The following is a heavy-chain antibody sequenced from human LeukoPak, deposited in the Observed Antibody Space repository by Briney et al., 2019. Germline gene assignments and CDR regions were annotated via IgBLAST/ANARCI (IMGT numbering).Heavy chain of an antibody. CDR1: GYGFTSYW. CDR2: IYPDDSDT. Sequence: GESLQISCKGSGYGFTSYWIAWVRQMPGKGREWMGIIYPDDSDTTYSPSFQGQVTISADKSISTAYLQWSSLKASDTAMYYCARRSYGGKDFDQWGQGTLVTVSS. J-gene: IGHJ4*02. D-gene: IGHD4-23*01. CDR3: ARRSYGGKDFDQ. V-gene: IGHV5-51*01.